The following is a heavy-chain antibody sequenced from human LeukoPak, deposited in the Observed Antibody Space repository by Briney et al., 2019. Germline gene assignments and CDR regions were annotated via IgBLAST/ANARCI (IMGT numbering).Heavy chain of an antibody. V-gene: IGHV3-21*01. Sequence: GGSLRLSCAASGYTFSSYSINWVRQAPGKGLEWVSSISVRSNYIYYADSVRGRFSISRDGARDSLYLQMNSLRAEDTAVYYCVRLRRNSDTSGFYYYDYWGQGTLVTVSS. CDR2: ISVRSNYI. CDR3: VRLRRNSDTSGFYYYDY. D-gene: IGHD3-22*01. CDR1: GYTFSSYS. J-gene: IGHJ4*02.